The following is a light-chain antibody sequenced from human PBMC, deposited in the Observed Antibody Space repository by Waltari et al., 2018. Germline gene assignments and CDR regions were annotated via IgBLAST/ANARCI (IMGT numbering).Light chain of an antibody. CDR1: NIESKS. J-gene: IGLJ1*01. CDR2: YDS. CDR3: QVWDANTDPGV. V-gene: IGLV3-21*01. Sequence: SYVLTQPPSVSVAPGATARLTCGGNNIESKSVHWYRQRPGQAPVLVISYDSDRPSGIPDRLSGSNSGNTATLTISRVEAGDEADYYCQVWDANTDPGVFGTGTEVTVL.